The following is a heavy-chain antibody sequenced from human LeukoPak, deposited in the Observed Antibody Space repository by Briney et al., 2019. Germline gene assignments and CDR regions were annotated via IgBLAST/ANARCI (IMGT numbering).Heavy chain of an antibody. V-gene: IGHV1-18*01. CDR2: ISVSNGKT. CDR3: ARRWERLDY. D-gene: IGHD1-26*01. CDR1: GYTFSSYG. Sequence: GASVKVSCKASGYTFSSYGISWVRQAPGEGLEWKGWISVSNGKTKYVQKFQGRVTMTTDTSTSTAYMELRSLRSDDTAVYYCARRWERLDYWGQGTQVTVSS. J-gene: IGHJ4*02.